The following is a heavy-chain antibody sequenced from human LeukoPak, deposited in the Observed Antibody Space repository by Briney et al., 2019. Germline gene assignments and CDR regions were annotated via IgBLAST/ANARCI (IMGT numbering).Heavy chain of an antibody. CDR3: ARVSSGWYYFDY. Sequence: ASVKVSCKASGYTFTSYAMHWVRQAPAQRLEWMGWINAGNGNTKYSQKSQGKVTITRDTSASTAYMELSSLRSEDTAVYYCARVSSGWYYFDYWGQGTLVTVSS. J-gene: IGHJ4*02. D-gene: IGHD6-19*01. CDR2: INAGNGNT. CDR1: GYTFTSYA. V-gene: IGHV1-3*01.